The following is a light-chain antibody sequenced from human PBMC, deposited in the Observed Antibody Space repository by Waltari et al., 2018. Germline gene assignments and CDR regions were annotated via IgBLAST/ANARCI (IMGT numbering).Light chain of an antibody. V-gene: IGKV1-39*01. CDR3: QQSYTSPPT. CDR2: ATA. Sequence: DIQMTQSHSSLSASIGDRCTISCRASQFVSSYLNWFQQKPGKAPKLLIYATASLQSGVPSRFSGAGAGTDFTLTISSLQPDDFATYYCQQSYTSPPTFGQGTNVEIK. J-gene: IGKJ1*01. CDR1: QFVSSY.